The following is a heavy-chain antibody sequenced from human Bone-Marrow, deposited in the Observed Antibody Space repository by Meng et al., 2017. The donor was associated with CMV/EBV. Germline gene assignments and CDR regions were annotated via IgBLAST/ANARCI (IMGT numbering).Heavy chain of an antibody. V-gene: IGHV3-7*01. CDR1: GFTFSSYW. D-gene: IGHD3-3*01. CDR3: ARDGVTIFGVVIGVNWFDP. CDR2: IKQDGSEK. Sequence: GESLKISCAASGFTFSSYWMSWVRRAPGKVLEWVDNIKQDGSEKYDVDSVKGRFTISRDNDKNSLYQQMTSLRAEDTAVYYCARDGVTIFGVVIGVNWFDPWGQGTPVTVSS. J-gene: IGHJ5*02.